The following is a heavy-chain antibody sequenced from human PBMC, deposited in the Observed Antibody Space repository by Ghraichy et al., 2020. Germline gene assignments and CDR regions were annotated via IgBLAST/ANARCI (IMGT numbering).Heavy chain of an antibody. D-gene: IGHD6-6*01. J-gene: IGHJ6*02. CDR2: INHSGST. V-gene: IGHV4-34*01. CDR3: AKLIAARGFFYTIDV. Sequence: GSLRLSCAVSGGSFSTYSWNWIRQPPGKGLEWIGEINHSGSTNYNPSLKSRVTISVDTSKNQFSLKLSSVTAADTALYYCAKLIAARGFFYTIDVWGQGTTVTVSS. CDR1: GGSFSTYS.